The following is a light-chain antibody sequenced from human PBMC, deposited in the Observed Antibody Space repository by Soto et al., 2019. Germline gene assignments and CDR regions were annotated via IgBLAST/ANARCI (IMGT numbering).Light chain of an antibody. CDR3: QQYNSYPLT. J-gene: IGKJ4*01. CDR2: KAS. Sequence: DIQMTQSPSTLSASVGDRVTITCRASQSISSWLAWYQQKPGKAPKLLIYKASSLESGVPSRFSGSGSGTEVSLTISSLQPDDFVTYYCQQYNSYPLTFGGGTKVEIK. V-gene: IGKV1-5*03. CDR1: QSISSW.